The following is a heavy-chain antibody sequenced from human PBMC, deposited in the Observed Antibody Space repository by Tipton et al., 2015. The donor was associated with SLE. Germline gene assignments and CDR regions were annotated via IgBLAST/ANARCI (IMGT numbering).Heavy chain of an antibody. D-gene: IGHD2-8*02. CDR3: ARLGYCTGGVCYSHYYYGMDV. V-gene: IGHV4-59*04. CDR2: IYYSGST. Sequence: TLSLTCTVSGGSISSYSWGWIRQPPGKGLEWIGNIYYSGSTYYNPSLKSRVTMSIDTSENQFSLRLTSVTAADTAVYYCARLGYCTGGVCYSHYYYGMDVWGQGTTVTVSS. CDR1: GGSISSYS. J-gene: IGHJ6*02.